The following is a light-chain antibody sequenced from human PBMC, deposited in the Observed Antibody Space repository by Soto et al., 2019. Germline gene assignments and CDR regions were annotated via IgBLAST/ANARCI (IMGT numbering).Light chain of an antibody. CDR2: GAS. Sequence: EIVLTQSPGTLSLSPGERATLSCRASQSVSSSYLAWYQQKPGQAHRPLIYGASSRATGIPDRFSGSGSGTDFTVTISRVEPEDFGVYYCQQYGTSVGGTFGGGTKVDIK. J-gene: IGKJ4*02. CDR1: QSVSSSY. V-gene: IGKV3-20*01. CDR3: QQYGTSVGGT.